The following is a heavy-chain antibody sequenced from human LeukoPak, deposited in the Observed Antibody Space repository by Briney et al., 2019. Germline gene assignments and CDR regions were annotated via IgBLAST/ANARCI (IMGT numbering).Heavy chain of an antibody. CDR2: ISSSSSYI. CDR1: GFTFSSYS. Sequence: GGSLRLSCAASGFTFSSYSMNWVRQAPGEGLEWVSSISSSSSYIYYADSVKGRFTISRDNAKNSLYLQMNSLRAEDTAVYYCARDPPGYSSGWSGNYFDYWGQGTLVTVSS. V-gene: IGHV3-21*01. CDR3: ARDPPGYSSGWSGNYFDY. D-gene: IGHD6-19*01. J-gene: IGHJ4*02.